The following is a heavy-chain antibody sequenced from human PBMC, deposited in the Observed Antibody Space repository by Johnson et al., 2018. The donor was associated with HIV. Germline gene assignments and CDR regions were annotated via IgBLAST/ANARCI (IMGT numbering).Heavy chain of an antibody. J-gene: IGHJ3*02. Sequence: VQLVESGGGVVQPGRSLRLSCAASGFTFTNAWMNWVRQAPGKGLEWVGRIKSKTYGGTTDYAAPVKGRFTISRDDSKNTLFLQMNSLKTEDTAVYYCAREMGWEDAFDIWGQGTMVTVSS. CDR2: IKSKTYGGTT. CDR3: AREMGWEDAFDI. CDR1: GFTFTNAW. D-gene: IGHD6-19*01. V-gene: IGHV3-15*01.